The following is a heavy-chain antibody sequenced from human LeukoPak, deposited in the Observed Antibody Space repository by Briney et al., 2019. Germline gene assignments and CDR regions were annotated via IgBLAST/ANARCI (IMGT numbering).Heavy chain of an antibody. CDR1: GGSISSYY. CDR3: ARSSYYGGTPLPDAFDI. CDR2: IYYSGST. V-gene: IGHV4-59*01. Sequence: SETLSLTFTVSGGSISSYYWSWIRQPPGKGLEWIGYIYYSGSTNYNPSLKSRVTISVDTSKNQFSLKLSSVTAADTAVYYCARSSYYGGTPLPDAFDIWGQGTMVTVSS. J-gene: IGHJ3*02. D-gene: IGHD4-23*01.